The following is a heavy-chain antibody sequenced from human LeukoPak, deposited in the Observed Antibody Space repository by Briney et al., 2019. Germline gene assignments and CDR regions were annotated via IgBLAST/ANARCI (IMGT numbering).Heavy chain of an antibody. D-gene: IGHD2-2*01. CDR2: IHYSGST. CDR3: TRTGSTGGY. CDR1: GGSVSGGNYY. Sequence: ASETLSPTCTVSGGSVSGGNYYCSWIRQSPGQGLEWIGYIHYSGSTVYNPSLKSRVTMSIDTSKNQFSLNLSSATAADTAVYYCTRTGSTGGYWGQGTLVTVSS. V-gene: IGHV4-61*01. J-gene: IGHJ4*02.